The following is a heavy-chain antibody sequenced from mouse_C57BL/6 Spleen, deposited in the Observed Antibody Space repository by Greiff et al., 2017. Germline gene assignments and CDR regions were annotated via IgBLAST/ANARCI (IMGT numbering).Heavy chain of an antibody. Sequence: VQLKESGPELVKPGASVKISCKASGYSFTDYNMNWVKQSNGKSLEWIGVINPNYGTTSYNQKFKGKATLTVDQSSSTAYMQLNSLTSEDSAVYYCARSAYYSNYDAMDYWGQGTSVTVSS. CDR1: GYSFTDYN. J-gene: IGHJ4*01. CDR2: INPNYGTT. V-gene: IGHV1-39*01. D-gene: IGHD2-5*01. CDR3: ARSAYYSNYDAMDY.